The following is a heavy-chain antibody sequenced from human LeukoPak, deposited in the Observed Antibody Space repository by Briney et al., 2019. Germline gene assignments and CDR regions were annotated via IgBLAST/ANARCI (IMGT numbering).Heavy chain of an antibody. V-gene: IGHV3-30*02. CDR2: IRYAGSNK. Sequence: PGGSLRLSCAASGFTFSSYGMHWVRQAPGKGLEWATFIRYAGSNKSYADSVKGRFTISRDNSKNTLYLQMNSLKTEDTAVYYCAKDPRRYSRTGGYFDYWGQGTLVTVSS. CDR3: AKDPRRYSRTGGYFDY. J-gene: IGHJ4*02. D-gene: IGHD6-13*01. CDR1: GFTFSSYG.